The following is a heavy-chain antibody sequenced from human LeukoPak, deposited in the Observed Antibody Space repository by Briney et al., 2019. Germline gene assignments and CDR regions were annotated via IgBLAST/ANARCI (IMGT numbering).Heavy chain of an antibody. CDR1: GDSVSSNTAA. V-gene: IGHV6-1*01. J-gene: IGHJ3*02. CDR3: ARDSVRLRGHQSDAFDI. D-gene: IGHD3-16*01. CDR2: TYYRSKWYN. Sequence: SQTLSLTCGISGDSVSSNTAAWNWIRQSPSRGLEWLGRTYYRSKWYNDYAVSVKSRITINPDTSKNQFSLQLNSVTPEDTAVYYCARDSVRLRGHQSDAFDIWGQGTMVTVSS.